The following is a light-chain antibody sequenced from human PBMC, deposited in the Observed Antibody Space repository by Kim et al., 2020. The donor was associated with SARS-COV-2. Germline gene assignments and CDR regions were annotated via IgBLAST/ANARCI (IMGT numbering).Light chain of an antibody. J-gene: IGLJ2*01. V-gene: IGLV3-1*01. CDR3: QAWDSNTVV. CDR2: QNT. CDR1: KLGDKF. Sequence: SYELTQPPSVSVSPGQTASITCSGDKLGDKFACWYQQKPGLSPVLVIYQNTERPSGIPERFSGSNSGNTATLTITGTQAIDEADYYCQAWDSNTVVFGGG.